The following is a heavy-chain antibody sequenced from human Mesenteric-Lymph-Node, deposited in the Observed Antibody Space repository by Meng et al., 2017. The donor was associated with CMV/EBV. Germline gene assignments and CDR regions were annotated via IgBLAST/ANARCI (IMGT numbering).Heavy chain of an antibody. Sequence: QVKPVQSGGEGKKPGSSVKASCKASGGTFSSYTISWVRQAPGQGLEWMGRIIPILGIANYAQKFQGRVTITAYKSTSTAYMELSSLRSEDTAVYYCAGGIAAAGSRWFDPWGQGTLVTVSS. D-gene: IGHD6-13*01. CDR1: GGTFSSYT. CDR3: AGGIAAAGSRWFDP. CDR2: IIPILGIA. V-gene: IGHV1-69*02. J-gene: IGHJ5*02.